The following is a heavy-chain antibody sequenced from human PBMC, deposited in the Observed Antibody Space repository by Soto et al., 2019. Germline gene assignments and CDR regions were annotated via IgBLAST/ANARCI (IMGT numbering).Heavy chain of an antibody. CDR3: ARIAASGRGWDV. Sequence: EVQLVESGGGLVQPGGSLRLSCVDSGFTFSSYWMSWVRQAPVKGLEWVGNIKHEGSEENYVDSVKGRFTISSDNAKNSMYLQMNSLRAEDTAVYDGARIAASGRGWDVWGQGTTVVVSS. D-gene: IGHD6-13*01. CDR1: GFTFSSYW. CDR2: IKHEGSEE. V-gene: IGHV3-7*01. J-gene: IGHJ6*02.